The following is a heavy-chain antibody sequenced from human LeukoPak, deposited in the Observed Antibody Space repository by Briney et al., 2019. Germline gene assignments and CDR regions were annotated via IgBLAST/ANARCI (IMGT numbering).Heavy chain of an antibody. D-gene: IGHD3-10*01. CDR2: ISAYNGNT. CDR1: GYTFTSYG. CDR3: ARASLMVRGTCRNRGHNNHCYNWFDP. V-gene: IGHV1-18*01. J-gene: IGHJ5*02. Sequence: GASVKVSCKASGYTFTSYGISWVRQAPGQGLEWMGWISAYNGNTNYAQKLQGRVTMTTDTSTSTAYMELRSLRSDDTAVYYCARASLMVRGTCRNRGHNNHCYNWFDPWGQGTLVTVSS.